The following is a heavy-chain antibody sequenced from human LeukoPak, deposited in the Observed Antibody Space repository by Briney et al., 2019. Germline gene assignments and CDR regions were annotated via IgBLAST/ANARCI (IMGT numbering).Heavy chain of an antibody. D-gene: IGHD3-22*01. CDR2: IKSKTDGGTT. Sequence: GGSLRLSCAPSGFTFSNAWMSWVRQAPGKGLEWVGRIKSKTDGGTTDYAAPVKGRFTISRDDSKNTLYLQMNSLKTEDTAVYYCTTDSDYYDSSGYYQGNYFDYWGQGTLVTVSS. CDR3: TTDSDYYDSSGYYQGNYFDY. CDR1: GFTFSNAW. J-gene: IGHJ4*02. V-gene: IGHV3-15*01.